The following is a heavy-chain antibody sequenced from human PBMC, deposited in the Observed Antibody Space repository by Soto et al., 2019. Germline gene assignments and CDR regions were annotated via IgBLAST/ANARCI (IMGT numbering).Heavy chain of an antibody. J-gene: IGHJ4*02. D-gene: IGHD6-6*01. CDR1: GFTFSSYA. CDR2: ISGSGGST. V-gene: IGHV3-23*01. Sequence: EVQLLESGGGLVQPGGSLRLSCAASGFTFSSYAMSWVRQAPGKGLEWVSAISGSGGSTYYADSVKGRFTISRDNSKNTLDLQMNSLRAEDTAVYYCANQMSIAARRSHWGQGTLVTVSS. CDR3: ANQMSIAARRSH.